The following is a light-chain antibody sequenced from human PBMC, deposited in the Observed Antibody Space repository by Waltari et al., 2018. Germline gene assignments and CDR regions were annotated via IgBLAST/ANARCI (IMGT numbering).Light chain of an antibody. CDR1: QSVSSSY. J-gene: IGKJ1*01. V-gene: IGKV3-20*01. CDR3: QQYGSSPWT. CDR2: GAS. Sequence: EIVLTQSPGTLSLSPVERATLSCRASQSVSSSYLAWYQQKPGQAPRVLIHGASNRATGIPDRFSGSGSGTDFTLTISRLEPEDFAVYYCQQYGSSPWTFGQGTKVEIK.